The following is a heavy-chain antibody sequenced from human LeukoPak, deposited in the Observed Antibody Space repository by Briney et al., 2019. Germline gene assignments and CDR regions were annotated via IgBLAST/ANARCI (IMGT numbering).Heavy chain of an antibody. CDR1: GFTFSSYG. CDR3: AKDYYYDSSGTPLYNWFDP. J-gene: IGHJ5*02. V-gene: IGHV3-30*18. Sequence: GRSLRLSCAASGFTFSSYGMHWVRQAPGKGLEWVAVISYDGSNKYYADSVKGRFTISRDNSKNTLYLQMNSLRAEDTAVYYCAKDYYYDSSGTPLYNWFDPWGQGTLVTVSS. CDR2: ISYDGSNK. D-gene: IGHD3-22*01.